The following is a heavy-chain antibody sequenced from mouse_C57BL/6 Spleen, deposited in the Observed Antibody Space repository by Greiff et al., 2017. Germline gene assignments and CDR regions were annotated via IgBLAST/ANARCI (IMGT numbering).Heavy chain of an antibody. V-gene: IGHV1-64*01. D-gene: IGHD1-1*01. Sequence: QVHVKQPGAELVKPGASVKLSCKASGYTFTSYWMHWVKQRPGQGLEWIGMIHPNSGSTNYNEKFKSKATLTVDKSSSTAYMQLSSLTSEDSAVYYCARSYGSSPYAMDYWGQGTSVTVSS. J-gene: IGHJ4*01. CDR2: IHPNSGST. CDR1: GYTFTSYW. CDR3: ARSYGSSPYAMDY.